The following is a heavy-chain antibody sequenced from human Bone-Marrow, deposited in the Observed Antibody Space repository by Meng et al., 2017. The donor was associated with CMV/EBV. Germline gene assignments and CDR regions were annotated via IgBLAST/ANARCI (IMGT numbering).Heavy chain of an antibody. V-gene: IGHV4-59*01. CDR3: SRDYCGGDCYSLGH. J-gene: IGHJ1*01. CDR1: GVSISSYY. D-gene: IGHD2-21*01. Sequence: SETLSLTCTVSGVSISSYYWTWIRQPPGKGLEWIGYIYYRGNTNYNPSLRSRVTMSVGTSSNQFSLTLSSVTAADTAVYYCSRDYCGGDCYSLGHWGQGSLVTVSS. CDR2: IYYRGNT.